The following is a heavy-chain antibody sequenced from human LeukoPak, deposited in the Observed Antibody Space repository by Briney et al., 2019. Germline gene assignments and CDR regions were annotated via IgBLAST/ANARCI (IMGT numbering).Heavy chain of an antibody. D-gene: IGHD2-21*02. CDR3: ARYYCGGDCYGFDY. CDR1: GVSISCYY. CDR2: IHYSGNT. Sequence: SETLSLTCTVSGVSISCYYWSWLRQAPGKGLEGIGYIHYSGNTNYNPALKSRVTISVDASKNQFSLKVNSVAAADTAVYYCARYYCGGDCYGFDYWGQGTLVTVSS. V-gene: IGHV4-59*01. J-gene: IGHJ4*02.